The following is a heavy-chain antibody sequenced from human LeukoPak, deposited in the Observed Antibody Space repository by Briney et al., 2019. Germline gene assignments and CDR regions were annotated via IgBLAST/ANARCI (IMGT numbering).Heavy chain of an antibody. Sequence: SETLSLTCAVYGGSFSGYYWSWIRQPPGKGLEWIGEINHSGSTNYNPSLKSRVTISVDTSKNQFSLKLSSVTAADTAVYYCARGSKYDYVWGSYRPYYFDYWGQGTLVTVSS. CDR3: ARGSKYDYVWGSYRPYYFDY. V-gene: IGHV4-34*01. J-gene: IGHJ4*02. CDR1: GGSFSGYY. CDR2: INHSGST. D-gene: IGHD3-16*02.